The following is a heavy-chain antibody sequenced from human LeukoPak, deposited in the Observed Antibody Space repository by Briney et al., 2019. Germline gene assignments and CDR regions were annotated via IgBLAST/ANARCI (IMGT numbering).Heavy chain of an antibody. CDR3: ARGPVHDAFDI. V-gene: IGHV1-2*02. Sequence: ASVKVSCKASGYTFTSYAMNWVRQAPGQGLEWMGWINPNSGGTNYAQKFQGRVTMTRDTSISTAYMELSRLRSDDTAVYYCARGPVHDAFDIWGQGTMVTVSS. J-gene: IGHJ3*02. CDR1: GYTFTSYA. CDR2: INPNSGGT.